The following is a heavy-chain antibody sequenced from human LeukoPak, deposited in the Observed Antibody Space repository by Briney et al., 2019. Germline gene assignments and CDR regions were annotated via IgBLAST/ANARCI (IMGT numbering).Heavy chain of an antibody. CDR2: FDPEDGET. Sequence: GASVKVSCKVSGYTLTELSMHWVPQAAGNGPEWMGGFDPEDGETIYAQKFQGRVTMTEDTSTDTAYMELSSLRSEDTAVYYCATRWGMVQGDDRSRDAFDIWGQGTMVTVSS. D-gene: IGHD3-10*01. V-gene: IGHV1-24*01. J-gene: IGHJ3*02. CDR1: GYTLTELS. CDR3: ATRWGMVQGDDRSRDAFDI.